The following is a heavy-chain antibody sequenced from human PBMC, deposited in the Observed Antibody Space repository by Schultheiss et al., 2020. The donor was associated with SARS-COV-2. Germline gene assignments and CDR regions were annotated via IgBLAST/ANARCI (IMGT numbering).Heavy chain of an antibody. Sequence: GESLKISCAASGFTFSHYYMTWIRQAPGKGLEWVAVIWYDGSNKYYADSVKGRFTISRDNSKNTLYLQMNSLRAEDTAVYYCARDYDILTGYYKWYYGMDVWGQGTTVTVSS. V-gene: IGHV3-33*01. CDR2: IWYDGSNK. D-gene: IGHD3-9*01. CDR1: GFTFSHYY. J-gene: IGHJ6*02. CDR3: ARDYDILTGYYKWYYGMDV.